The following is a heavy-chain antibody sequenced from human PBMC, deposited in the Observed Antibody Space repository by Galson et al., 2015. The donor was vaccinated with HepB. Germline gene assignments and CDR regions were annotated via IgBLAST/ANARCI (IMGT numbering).Heavy chain of an antibody. J-gene: IGHJ3*02. D-gene: IGHD3-10*01. CDR3: AKTGMATTLEGHFNM. V-gene: IGHV3-30-3*01. Sequence: SLRLSCAASGFTFSSYAMHWVRQAPGKGLEWVAVISYDGSNKYYADSVKGRFTISRDNAKNSLYLQMNSVRTEDTALYYCAKTGMATTLEGHFNMWGQGTAVTVSS. CDR1: GFTFSSYA. CDR2: ISYDGSNK.